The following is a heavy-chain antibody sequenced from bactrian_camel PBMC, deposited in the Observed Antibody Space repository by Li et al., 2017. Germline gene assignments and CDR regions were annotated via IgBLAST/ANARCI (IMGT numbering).Heavy chain of an antibody. CDR2: IDSDGST. J-gene: IGHJ7*01. V-gene: IGHV3S53*01. Sequence: QLVKSGGVPVQAGGSLRLSCGGSGYDKPNYCMGWYRQAPGKEREGVAAIDSDGSTSYADSVKGRFAISKDSAKNTLYLQMNSLKPEDTAIYYCAALEGMRWGPVGGVCSKYAMDYWGKGTQVTVS. D-gene: IGHD3*01. CDR1: GYDKPNYC.